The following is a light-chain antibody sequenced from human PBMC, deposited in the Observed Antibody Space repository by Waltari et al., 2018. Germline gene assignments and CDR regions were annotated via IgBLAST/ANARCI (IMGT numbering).Light chain of an antibody. J-gene: IGLJ1*01. CDR3: CSYAGSYTNV. CDR1: SSHVGGYNY. CDR2: DVS. V-gene: IGLV2-11*01. Sequence: QSALTQPRSVSGSPGQSVTISCTGTSSHVGGYNYVSWYQQHPGKAPKLMIYDVSKRPSGVPDRFSGSKSGNTASLTISGLQAEDEADYYCCSYAGSYTNVFGTGTKVTVL.